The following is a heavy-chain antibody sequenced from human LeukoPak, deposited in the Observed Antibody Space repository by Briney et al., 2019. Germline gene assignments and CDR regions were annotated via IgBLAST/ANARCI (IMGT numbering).Heavy chain of an antibody. CDR1: GFTFSSYG. CDR2: ISGSSDNT. CDR3: AKDLRGIAVAATYFDY. Sequence: GGSLRLSCAASGFTFSSYGMSWVRQAPGKGLEWVSSISGSSDNTYYADSVKGRFTISRDNSKNILYLQMNSLRAEDTAVYYCAKDLRGIAVAATYFDYWGQGTLVTVSS. V-gene: IGHV3-23*01. D-gene: IGHD6-19*01. J-gene: IGHJ4*02.